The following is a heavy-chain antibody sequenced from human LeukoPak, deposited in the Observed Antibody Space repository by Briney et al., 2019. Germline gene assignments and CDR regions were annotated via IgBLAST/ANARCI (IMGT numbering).Heavy chain of an antibody. CDR1: GFTFSSYA. J-gene: IGHJ4*02. CDR3: AKDWWGPSHSSSWYYFDY. D-gene: IGHD6-13*01. V-gene: IGHV3-23*01. Sequence: RPGGSLRLSCAASGFTFSSYAMSWVRQAPGKGLEWVSAISGSGGSTYYADSVKGRFTISRDNSKNTLYLQMNSLRAEDTAVYYCAKDWWGPSHSSSWYYFDYWGQGTLVTVSS. CDR2: ISGSGGST.